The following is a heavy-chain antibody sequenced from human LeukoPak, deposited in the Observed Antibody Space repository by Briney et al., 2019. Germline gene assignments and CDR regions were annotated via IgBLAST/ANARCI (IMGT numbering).Heavy chain of an antibody. CDR1: GFTVSSNY. V-gene: IGHV3-66*02. J-gene: IGHJ6*02. CDR3: ARGDSSSWKKYYYYYGMDV. Sequence: TGGSLRLSCAASGFTVSSNYMSWVRQAPEEGLEWVSVIYSGGRTSYADSVKGRFTISRDNSKNTLYLQMNSLRAEDTAVYYCARGDSSSWKKYYYYYGMDVWGQGTTVTVSS. CDR2: IYSGGRT. D-gene: IGHD6-13*01.